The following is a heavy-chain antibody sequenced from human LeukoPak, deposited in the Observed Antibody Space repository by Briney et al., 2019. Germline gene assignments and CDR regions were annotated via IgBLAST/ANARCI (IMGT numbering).Heavy chain of an antibody. CDR1: GLIFSSYA. CDR2: ISGSGGST. V-gene: IGHV3-23*01. Sequence: PGGSLRLSCAASGLIFSSYAMSWVRQAPGKGLEWVSTISGSGGSTYYADSVKGRFTISRDNSKNTVYLQMNSLRAEDTAVYYCAKDRSCINDVRHGDFDYWGQGTLVTVSS. D-gene: IGHD2-8*01. CDR3: AKDRSCINDVRHGDFDY. J-gene: IGHJ4*02.